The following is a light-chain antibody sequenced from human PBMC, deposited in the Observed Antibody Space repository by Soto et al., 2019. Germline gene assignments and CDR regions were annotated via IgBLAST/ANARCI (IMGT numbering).Light chain of an antibody. V-gene: IGLV2-14*03. CDR1: SSDIRHYHH. CDR3: CSLTTSHTYV. J-gene: IGLJ1*01. Sequence: QSVLTHPGSVSGSPGQLITICCTGTSSDIRHYHHVAWYQPHPGKAPNFMCYHVTYRRSGVSNRYSGSKSGNSASLTISGLQADDEADYYCCSLTTSHTYVFGSGSKVTVL. CDR2: HVT.